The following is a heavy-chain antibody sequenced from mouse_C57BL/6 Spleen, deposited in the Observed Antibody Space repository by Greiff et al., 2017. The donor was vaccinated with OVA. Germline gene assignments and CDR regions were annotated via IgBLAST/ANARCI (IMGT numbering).Heavy chain of an antibody. V-gene: IGHV5-16*01. J-gene: IGHJ2*01. CDR3: ARAHYYGSSYVDY. Sequence: EVKVVESEGGLVQPGSSMKLSCTASGFTFSDYYMAWVRQVPEKGLEWVANINYDGSSTYYLDSLKSRFIISRDNAKNILYLQMSSLKSEDTATYYCARAHYYGSSYVDYWGQGTTLTVSS. D-gene: IGHD1-1*01. CDR1: GFTFSDYY. CDR2: INYDGSST.